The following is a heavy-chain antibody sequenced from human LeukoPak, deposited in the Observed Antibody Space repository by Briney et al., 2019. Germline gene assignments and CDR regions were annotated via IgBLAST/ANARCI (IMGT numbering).Heavy chain of an antibody. V-gene: IGHV4-61*01. CDR3: ARGGYYGSGNDFRFDP. D-gene: IGHD3-10*01. CDR1: GGSINSGSYY. CDR2: IHYTGST. Sequence: PSETLSLTCTVSGGSINSGSYYWSWIRQSPGKGLECIGYIHYTGSTNYNPSLKSRVTISVETSKNQFSLKLKSVTAADTAVYYCARGGYYGSGNDFRFDPWGQGTLVTVSS. J-gene: IGHJ5*02.